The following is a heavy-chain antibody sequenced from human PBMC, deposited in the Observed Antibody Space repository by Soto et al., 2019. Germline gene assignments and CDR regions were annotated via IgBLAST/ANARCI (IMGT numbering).Heavy chain of an antibody. D-gene: IGHD3-9*01. Sequence: PGGSLRLSCAASGFSFSTFAMSWVRQAPGKGLEWVSGISGGGGMTDYSDPVKGRFTISRDNSENTLYLQMNSLRVEDTAVYYCAKDHDILTGYYSSYGYYFDTWGRGILVTVSS. V-gene: IGHV3-23*01. CDR3: AKDHDILTGYYSSYGYYFDT. CDR2: ISGGGGMT. J-gene: IGHJ4*02. CDR1: GFSFSTFA.